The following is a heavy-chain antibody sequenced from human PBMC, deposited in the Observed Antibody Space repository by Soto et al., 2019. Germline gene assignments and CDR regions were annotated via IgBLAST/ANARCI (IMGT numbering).Heavy chain of an antibody. D-gene: IGHD6-19*01. CDR2: IWYDGSNK. V-gene: IGHV3-33*01. J-gene: IGHJ6*02. CDR1: GFTFSSYG. Sequence: PGGSLRLSCAASGFTFSSYGMHWVRQAPGKGLEWVAVIWYDGSNKYYADFVKGRFTISRDNSKNTLYLQMNSLRAEDTAVYYCARDLGWLAYYYYGMDVWGQGTTVTVSS. CDR3: ARDLGWLAYYYYGMDV.